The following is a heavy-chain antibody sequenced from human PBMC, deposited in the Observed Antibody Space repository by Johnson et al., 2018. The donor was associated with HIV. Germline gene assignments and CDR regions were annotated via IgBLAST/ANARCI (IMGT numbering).Heavy chain of an antibody. J-gene: IGHJ3*02. CDR1: GFTFSSYA. CDR2: IKQDGSEK. CDR3: ARGPVFDI. V-gene: IGHV3-7*01. Sequence: EVRLVESGGGLVQPGGSLRLSCAASGFTFSSYAMSWVRQAPGKGLEWVANIKQDGSEKYYVDSVKGRFTISRDNAKNSLYLQMNSLRAEDTAVYYCARGPVFDIWGQGTMVTVSS.